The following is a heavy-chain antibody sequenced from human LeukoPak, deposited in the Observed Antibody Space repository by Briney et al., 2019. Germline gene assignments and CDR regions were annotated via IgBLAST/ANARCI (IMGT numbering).Heavy chain of an antibody. D-gene: IGHD6-13*01. CDR1: GFTFSSYG. CDR3: ASLLQYSSSPIDY. J-gene: IGHJ4*02. CDR2: IRYDGSNK. V-gene: IGHV3-30*02. Sequence: GGSLRLSCAASGFTFSSYGMHWVRQAPGKGLEWVAFIRYDGSNKYYADSVKGRFTISRDNAKNSLYLQMNSLRAEDTAVYYCASLLQYSSSPIDYWGQGTLVTVSS.